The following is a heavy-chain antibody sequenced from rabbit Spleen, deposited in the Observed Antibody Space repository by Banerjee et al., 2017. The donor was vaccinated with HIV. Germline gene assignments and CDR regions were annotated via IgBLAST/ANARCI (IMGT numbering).Heavy chain of an antibody. D-gene: IGHD7-1*01. CDR1: GFTLSSYY. Sequence: QEQLKESGGGLVQPGGSLKLSCKASGFTLSSYYMNWVRQAPGKGLEWIGYIDPVFGITYYASWAKGRFTITRSTSLNTVDLKMTSLTVADTATYFCARDHPGYVVYDGAFNLWGPGTLVTVS. J-gene: IGHJ4*01. V-gene: IGHV1S43*01. CDR3: ARDHPGYVVYDGAFNL. CDR2: IDPVFGIT.